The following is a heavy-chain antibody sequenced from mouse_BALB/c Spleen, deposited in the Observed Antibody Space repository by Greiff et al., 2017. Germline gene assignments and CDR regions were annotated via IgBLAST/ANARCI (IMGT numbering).Heavy chain of an antibody. V-gene: IGHV2-5-1*01. CDR3: AKRGLLHAMDY. J-gene: IGHJ4*01. D-gene: IGHD2-3*01. CDR2: IWRGGST. CDR1: GFSLTSYG. Sequence: VQGVESGPSLVQPSQSLSITCTVSGFSLTSYGVHWVRQSPGKGLEWLGVIWRGGSTDYNAAFMSRLSITKDNSKSQVFFKMNSLQADDTAIYYCAKRGLLHAMDYWGQGTSVTVSS.